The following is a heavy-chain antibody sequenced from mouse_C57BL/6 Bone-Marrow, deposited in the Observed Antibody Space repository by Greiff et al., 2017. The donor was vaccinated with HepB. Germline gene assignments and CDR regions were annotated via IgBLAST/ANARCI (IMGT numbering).Heavy chain of an antibody. Sequence: QVQLKQPGAELVMPGASVKLSCKASGYTFTSYWMHWVKQRPGQGLEWIGEIDPSDSYTNYNQKFKGKSTLTVDKSSSTAYMQLSSLTSEDSAVYYCAREDPYSSYEGYYYAMDYWGQGTSVTVSS. CDR1: GYTFTSYW. CDR3: AREDPYSSYEGYYYAMDY. J-gene: IGHJ4*01. V-gene: IGHV1-69*01. D-gene: IGHD1-1*01. CDR2: IDPSDSYT.